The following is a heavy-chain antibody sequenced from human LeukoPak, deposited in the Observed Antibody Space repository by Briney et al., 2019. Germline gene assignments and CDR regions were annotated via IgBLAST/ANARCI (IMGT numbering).Heavy chain of an antibody. D-gene: IGHD4-17*01. CDR3: ARSTLPAPTMTPSDY. Sequence: GGSLRLSCTASGFTFSNYWMNWVRQAPGKGLEWVANIKQDESAKNYVDSVKGRFTISRDNAKNSLYLQMNSLRAEDSAVYYCARSTLPAPTMTPSDYWGQGALVTVSS. CDR1: GFTFSNYW. J-gene: IGHJ4*02. CDR2: IKQDESAK. V-gene: IGHV3-7*03.